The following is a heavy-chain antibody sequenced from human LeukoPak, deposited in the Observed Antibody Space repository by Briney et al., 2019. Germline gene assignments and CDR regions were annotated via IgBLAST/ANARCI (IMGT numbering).Heavy chain of an antibody. D-gene: IGHD2-15*01. V-gene: IGHV1-18*01. CDR3: ARDYCSGGSCYELDY. Sequence: ASVKVSCKASGYTFTSYGISWVRQAPGQGLEWMGWISAYNGNTNYAQKLQGRVTMTTDTSTSTAYMELRSLRSDDKAVYYCARDYCSGGSCYELDYWGQGTLVTVSS. CDR2: ISAYNGNT. J-gene: IGHJ4*02. CDR1: GYTFTSYG.